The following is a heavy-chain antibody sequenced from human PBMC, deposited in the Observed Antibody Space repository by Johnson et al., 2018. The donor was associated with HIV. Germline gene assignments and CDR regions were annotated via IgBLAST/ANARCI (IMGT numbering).Heavy chain of an antibody. CDR3: ARDVLELGDHVRGRLGLH. V-gene: IGHV3-30-3*01. D-gene: IGHD1-7*01. Sequence: VQLVESGGGVVQPGRSLRLSCAASAFTFSSYAIHWVRQAPGKGLEWVALISYDGNNKYYADSVKGRFTISRDNSKNTLYLQMNSLRAEDTAVYYCARDVLELGDHVRGRLGLHW. CDR1: AFTFSSYA. J-gene: IGHJ1*01. CDR2: ISYDGNNK.